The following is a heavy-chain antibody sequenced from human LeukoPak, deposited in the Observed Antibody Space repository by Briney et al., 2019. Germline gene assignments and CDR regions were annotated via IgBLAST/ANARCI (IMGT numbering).Heavy chain of an antibody. D-gene: IGHD3-3*01. V-gene: IGHV3-23*01. CDR3: AKGGAYYDFIFDP. CDR1: GFTFRNYA. CDR2: INGNGRAT. J-gene: IGHJ5*02. Sequence: GGSLRLSCAASGFTFRNYAMTWVRQAPGKGLDWAPSINGNGRATYYADSVRGRFTISRDNSKNTLYLQMNSLRAEDTAVFYCAKGGAYYDFIFDPWGQGTLVTVSS.